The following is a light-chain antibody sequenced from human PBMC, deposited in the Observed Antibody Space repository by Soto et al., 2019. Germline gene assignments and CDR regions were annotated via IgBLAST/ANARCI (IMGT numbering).Light chain of an antibody. CDR3: PSYDSSQTAVV. Sequence: QSVLTQSPSVSGAPGQRVTISCTGGSSDIGAGHGVHWYQQLPGTAPKLLIYDDTNRPSGVPDRFSGSKAGTSASLAITGLQADDEGDYYCPSYDSSQTAVVFGGGTKVTVL. CDR2: DDT. J-gene: IGLJ3*02. CDR1: SSDIGAGHG. V-gene: IGLV1-40*01.